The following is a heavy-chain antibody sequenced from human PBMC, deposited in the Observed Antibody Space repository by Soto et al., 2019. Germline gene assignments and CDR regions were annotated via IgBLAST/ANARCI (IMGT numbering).Heavy chain of an antibody. V-gene: IGHV4-4*02. D-gene: IGHD1-26*01. CDR3: ARVRRGDSGSYYYYGMDV. CDR1: GGSISSSNW. Sequence: QVQLQESGPGLVKPSGTLSLTCAVSGGSISSSNWWSWVRQPPGKGLEWIGEIYHSGSTNYNPSLKSRVTISVDKSKNQFSLKLSSVTAADTAVYYCARVRRGDSGSYYYYGMDVWGQGTTVTVSS. CDR2: IYHSGST. J-gene: IGHJ6*02.